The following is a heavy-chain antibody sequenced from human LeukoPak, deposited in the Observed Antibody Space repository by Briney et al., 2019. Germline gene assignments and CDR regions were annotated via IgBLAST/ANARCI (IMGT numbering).Heavy chain of an antibody. CDR3: ARGRYCSADICSGGDAFDI. Sequence: SETLSLTCTVSGGSINNYYWSWIRQPAGKGLEWIGRVYTRGSTNYNPSLKSRVTMSVDTSKNQFSLKLSSVTAADTAVYYCARGRYCSADICSGGDAFDIWGQGTMVSVSS. J-gene: IGHJ3*02. D-gene: IGHD2-15*01. CDR1: GGSINNYY. V-gene: IGHV4-4*07. CDR2: VYTRGST.